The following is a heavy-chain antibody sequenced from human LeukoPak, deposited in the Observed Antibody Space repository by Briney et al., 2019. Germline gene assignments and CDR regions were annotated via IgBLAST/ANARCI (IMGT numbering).Heavy chain of an antibody. CDR2: INQDGSVK. V-gene: IGHV3-7*01. CDR3: ARIGYSSSSLDY. Sequence: GGSLRLSCAASGFTFGSYAMTWVRQAPGKGLEWVANINQDGSVKYYVDSVKGRFTISRDNAENSLYLQMDSLRAEDTAVYYCARIGYSSSSLDYWGQGTLVTVSS. D-gene: IGHD6-13*01. J-gene: IGHJ4*02. CDR1: GFTFGSYA.